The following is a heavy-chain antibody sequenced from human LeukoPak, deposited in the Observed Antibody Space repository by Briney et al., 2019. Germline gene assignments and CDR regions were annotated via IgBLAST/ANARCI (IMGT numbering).Heavy chain of an antibody. CDR1: GDSISSDGNY. J-gene: IGHJ4*02. CDR3: ARGVGATVRVFGY. V-gene: IGHV4-31*03. CDR2: IYDSGST. Sequence: TSETLSLTCSVSGDSISSDGNYWSWIRQHPGKGLEWIGYIYDSGSTYYSPSLKSRVIISEDTSKNQFSLKLSSVTAADTAVYYCARGVGATVRVFGYWGQGALVTVSS. D-gene: IGHD1-26*01.